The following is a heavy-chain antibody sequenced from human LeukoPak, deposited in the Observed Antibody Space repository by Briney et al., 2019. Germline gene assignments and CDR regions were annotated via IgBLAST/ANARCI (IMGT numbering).Heavy chain of an antibody. CDR2: ISSSSSYI. J-gene: IGHJ6*02. CDR3: ARELGASVVNYGMDV. CDR1: GFTFSSYS. Sequence: GGSLRLSCAASGFTFSSYSMNWVRQAPGKGLEWVSSISSSSSYIYYADSVKGRFTISRDNAKNSLYLQMNSLRAEDTAVYYCARELGASVVNYGMDVWGQGTTVTVSS. V-gene: IGHV3-21*04. D-gene: IGHD3-16*01.